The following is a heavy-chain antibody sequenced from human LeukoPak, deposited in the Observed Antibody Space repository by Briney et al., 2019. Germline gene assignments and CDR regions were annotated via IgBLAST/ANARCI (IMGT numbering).Heavy chain of an antibody. Sequence: ASVKVSCKASGYTFSSYGISWVRQAPGQGLEWMAWISAYNGKTNYAQKFQGRVTMTTETSTSTAYMELRSLRSDDTAVYYCAGESYYYDSGRSHNWFDPWGQGTLVAVSS. J-gene: IGHJ5*02. CDR3: AGESYYYDSGRSHNWFDP. D-gene: IGHD3-22*01. CDR1: GYTFSSYG. V-gene: IGHV1-18*01. CDR2: ISAYNGKT.